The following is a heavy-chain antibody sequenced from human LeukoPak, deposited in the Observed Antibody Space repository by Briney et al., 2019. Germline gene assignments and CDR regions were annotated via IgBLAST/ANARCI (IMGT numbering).Heavy chain of an antibody. CDR2: FDPEDGET. J-gene: IGHJ4*02. V-gene: IGHV1-24*01. Sequence: ASVKVSCKVSGYTLTELSMHWVRQAPGKGLEWMGGFDPEDGETIYAQKFQGRVTMTEDTSTDTAYMELSSLRSEDTAVYYCATGLGYYDSSGSPRDYWGQGTLVTVSS. D-gene: IGHD3-22*01. CDR3: ATGLGYYDSSGSPRDY. CDR1: GYTLTELS.